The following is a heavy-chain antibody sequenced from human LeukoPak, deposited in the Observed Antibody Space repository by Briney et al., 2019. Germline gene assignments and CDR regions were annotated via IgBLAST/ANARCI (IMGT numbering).Heavy chain of an antibody. Sequence: SGGSLRLSCLASGITFSSYWMSWVRQAPGKGLEWVANIKRDGSEKNYVDTVKGRFTISRDNAKNSLYLQMNSLRAEETAVYYCTTVRYRSGFDPWGQGTLVTVSS. CDR1: GITFSSYW. J-gene: IGHJ5*02. V-gene: IGHV3-7*02. CDR2: IKRDGSEK. D-gene: IGHD5-18*01. CDR3: TTVRYRSGFDP.